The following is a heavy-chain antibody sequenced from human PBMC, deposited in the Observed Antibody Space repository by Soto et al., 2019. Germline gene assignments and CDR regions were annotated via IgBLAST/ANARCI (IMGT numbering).Heavy chain of an antibody. CDR2: IDPSDSYT. V-gene: IGHV5-10-1*01. J-gene: IGHJ3*02. Sequence: GESLKISCKGSAYNFTSYWISWVRQMPGKGLEWMGRIDPSDSYTNYSPSFQGHVTISADKSISTAYLQWSSLKASDTAMYYCARRPNYCSGGSCTGAFDIWGQGTMVTVSS. D-gene: IGHD2-15*01. CDR3: ARRPNYCSGGSCTGAFDI. CDR1: AYNFTSYW.